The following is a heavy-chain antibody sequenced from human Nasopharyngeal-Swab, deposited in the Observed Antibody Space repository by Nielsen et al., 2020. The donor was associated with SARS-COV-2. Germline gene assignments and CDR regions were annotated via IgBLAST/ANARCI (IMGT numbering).Heavy chain of an antibody. V-gene: IGHV3-7*03. CDR1: GFNFNTSW. J-gene: IGHJ4*02. D-gene: IGHD2-2*01. CDR3: AHYASAAY. Sequence: GESLKISCADSGFNFNTSWMTWVRQAPGKGLEWAANINPDGSEMQHVDSVKGRFTISRDNAENSLYLHMNSLRGDDTAVYYCAHYASAAYWGQGTLVTVSS. CDR2: INPDGSEM.